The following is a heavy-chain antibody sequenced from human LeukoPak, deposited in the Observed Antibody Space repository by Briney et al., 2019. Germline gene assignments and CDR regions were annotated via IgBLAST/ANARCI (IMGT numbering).Heavy chain of an antibody. CDR3: AKDWGGYCSSTSCYSRRGY. D-gene: IGHD2-2*01. J-gene: IGHJ4*02. V-gene: IGHV3-30*02. CDR1: GFTFSSYG. CDR2: IRYDGSNK. Sequence: GGSLRLSCAASGFTFSSYGMHWVRQAPGKGLEWVAFIRYDGSNKYYADSVKGRFTISRDNSKNTLYLQMNSLRAEDTAVYYCAKDWGGYCSSTSCYSRRGYWGQGTLVTVSS.